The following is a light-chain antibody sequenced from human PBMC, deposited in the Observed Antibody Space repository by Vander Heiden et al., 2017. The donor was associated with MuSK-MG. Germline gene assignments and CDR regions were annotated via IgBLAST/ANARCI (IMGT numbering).Light chain of an antibody. Sequence: IVLTQSPGTLSLSPGERATLSCRASQSINSRYLAWYQQKPGQAPRLLISGASSRATAIPDRFSGRGYGTDFTLTISGLEPEDLTMYYCQLDGCEPGFTF. CDR2: GAS. CDR3: QLDGCEPGFT. J-gene: IGKJ5*01. CDR1: QSINSRY. V-gene: IGKV3-20*01.